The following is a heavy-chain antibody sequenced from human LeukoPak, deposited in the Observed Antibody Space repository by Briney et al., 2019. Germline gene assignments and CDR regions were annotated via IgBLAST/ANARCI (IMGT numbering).Heavy chain of an antibody. D-gene: IGHD2-15*01. CDR2: INPTGTTT. CDR3: ARAPLTSPIVVVVAAFWFDP. CDR1: GYTFINNW. V-gene: IGHV1-46*01. J-gene: IGHJ5*02. Sequence: ASVKVSCKASGYTFINNWMHWVRQAPGQGLEWVGLINPTGTTTLYAQKFQGRVTLTRDMSTSTDYMELRSLKSDDTAVYYCARAPLTSPIVVVVAAFWFDPWGQGTLVTVSS.